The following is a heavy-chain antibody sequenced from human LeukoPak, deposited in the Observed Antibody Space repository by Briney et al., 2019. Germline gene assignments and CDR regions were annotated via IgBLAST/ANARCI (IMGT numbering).Heavy chain of an antibody. Sequence: PSETLSLTCTVSGGSISSYYWSWIRQPPGKGPEWIGYIYYSGSTNYNPSLKSRVTISVDTSKNQFSLKLSSVTAADTAVYYCARGQTHDFWSGYYQNWFDPWGQGTLVTVSS. V-gene: IGHV4-59*01. CDR3: ARGQTHDFWSGYYQNWFDP. CDR2: IYYSGST. CDR1: GGSISSYY. D-gene: IGHD3-3*01. J-gene: IGHJ5*02.